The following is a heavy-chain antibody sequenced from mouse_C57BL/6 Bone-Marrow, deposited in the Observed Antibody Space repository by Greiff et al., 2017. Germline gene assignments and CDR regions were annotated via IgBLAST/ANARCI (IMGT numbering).Heavy chain of an antibody. CDR2: IYPRSGNT. CDR1: GYTFTSYG. V-gene: IGHV1-81*01. J-gene: IGHJ2*01. Sequence: QVQLQQSGAELARPGASVKLSCKASGYTFTSYGISWVKQRPGQGLEWIGEIYPRSGNTYYNEKFKGKATLTADKSSSTAYMELRSLTSEDSAVYFCARSRLLLYFDYWGQGTTLTVSS. CDR3: ARSRLLLYFDY. D-gene: IGHD2-3*01.